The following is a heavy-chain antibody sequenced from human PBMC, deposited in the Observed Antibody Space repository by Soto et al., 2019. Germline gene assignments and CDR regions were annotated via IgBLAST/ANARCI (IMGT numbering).Heavy chain of an antibody. CDR2: IYYSGST. V-gene: IGHV4-31*03. Sequence: LTCTVSGGSISSGGYYWSWIRQHPGKGLEWIGYIYYSGSTYYNPSLKSRVTISVDTSKNQFSLKLSSVTAADTAVYYCARDRVGATLYYYGMDVWGQGTTVTVSS. J-gene: IGHJ6*02. D-gene: IGHD1-26*01. CDR3: ARDRVGATLYYYGMDV. CDR1: GGSISSGGYY.